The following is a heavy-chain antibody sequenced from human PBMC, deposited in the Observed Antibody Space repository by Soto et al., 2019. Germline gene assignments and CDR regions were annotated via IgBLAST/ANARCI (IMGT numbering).Heavy chain of an antibody. CDR3: AREGYDFWSGYYTPRIYYYYYMDV. V-gene: IGHV3-33*01. D-gene: IGHD3-3*01. CDR1: GFTFSSYG. Sequence: GGSLRLSCAASGFTFSSYGMHWVRQAPGKGLEWVAVIWYDGSNKYYADSVKGRLTISRDNSKNTLYLQMNSLRAEDTAVYYCAREGYDFWSGYYTPRIYYYYYMDVWGKGTTVTVSS. J-gene: IGHJ6*03. CDR2: IWYDGSNK.